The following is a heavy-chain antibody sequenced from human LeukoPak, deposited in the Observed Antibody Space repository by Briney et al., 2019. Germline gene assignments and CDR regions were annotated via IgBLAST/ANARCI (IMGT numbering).Heavy chain of an antibody. CDR2: IYTSGST. V-gene: IGHV4-4*07. CDR3: AREYCSGGSCFGYYYMDV. Sequence: SETLSLTCTVSGGSLSSYYWSWIRQPAGKGLEWIGRIYTSGSTNYNPSLKSRVTMSVDTSKNQFSLKLSSVTAADTAVYYCAREYCSGGSCFGYYYMDVWGKGTTVTVSS. J-gene: IGHJ6*03. CDR1: GGSLSSYY. D-gene: IGHD2-15*01.